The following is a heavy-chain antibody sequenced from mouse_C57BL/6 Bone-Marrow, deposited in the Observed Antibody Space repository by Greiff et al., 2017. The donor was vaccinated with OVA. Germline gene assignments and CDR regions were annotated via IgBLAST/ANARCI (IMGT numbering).Heavy chain of an antibody. V-gene: IGHV1-59*01. J-gene: IGHJ2*02. Sequence: VQLQQPGAELVRPGTSVKLSCKASGYTFTNYWMHWVKQRPGQGLEWIGVIAPSDSYINYNQKFKGRATLTVDTSSSTAYMHRSSLTSEDSAVDDGAHYGSRLYLHYWGQGTSLTVSS. CDR1: GYTFTNYW. CDR2: IAPSDSYI. CDR3: AHYGSRLYLHY. D-gene: IGHD1-1*01.